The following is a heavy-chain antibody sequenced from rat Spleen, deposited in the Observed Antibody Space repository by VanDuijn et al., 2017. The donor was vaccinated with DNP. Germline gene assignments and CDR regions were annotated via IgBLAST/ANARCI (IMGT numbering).Heavy chain of an antibody. CDR3: TRGSSLPGYLDY. Sequence: EVQLVESGGGLVQPRRSLKLSCVASGFTFSNYWMFWIRQAPGKGLEWVASINVDGSSNYYPDSVKGRFTISRDNAENTVYLQMNSLRSEDTATYYCTRGSSLPGYLDYWGQGVLVTVSS. V-gene: IGHV5-58*01. D-gene: IGHD1-4*01. CDR2: INVDGSSN. J-gene: IGHJ2*01. CDR1: GFTFSNYW.